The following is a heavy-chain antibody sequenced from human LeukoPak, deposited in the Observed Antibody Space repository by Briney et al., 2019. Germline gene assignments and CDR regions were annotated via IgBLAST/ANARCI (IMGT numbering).Heavy chain of an antibody. V-gene: IGHV4-59*08. J-gene: IGHJ4*02. D-gene: IGHD4-17*01. Sequence: SETLSLTCSVYGGSVSDYYWSWIRQSPGKGLEWIGYFYSGSSRFNPSLKSRVAISVDTSNNQFSLKLTSVTAADTAVYYCARHSYGDVYYLDFWGQGTLVTVSS. CDR2: FYSGSS. CDR3: ARHSYGDVYYLDF. CDR1: GGSVSDYY.